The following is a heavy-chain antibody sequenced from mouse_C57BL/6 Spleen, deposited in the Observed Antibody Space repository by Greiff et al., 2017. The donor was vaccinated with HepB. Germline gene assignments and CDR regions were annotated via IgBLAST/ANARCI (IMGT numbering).Heavy chain of an antibody. J-gene: IGHJ1*03. CDR1: GFTFSNYW. V-gene: IGHV6-3*01. CDR2: IRLKSDNYAT. CDR3: TGGYYGSSYGWYFDV. D-gene: IGHD1-1*01. Sequence: EVMLVESGGGLVQPGGSMKLSCVASGFTFSNYWMNWVRQSPEKGLEWVAQIRLKSDNYATHYAESVKGRFTISRDDSKSSVYLQMNNLRAEDTGIYYCTGGYYGSSYGWYFDVWGTGTTVTVSS.